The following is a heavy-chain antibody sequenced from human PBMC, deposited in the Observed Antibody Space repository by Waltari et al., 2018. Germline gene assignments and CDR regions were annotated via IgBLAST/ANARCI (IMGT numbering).Heavy chain of an antibody. CDR3: AKDLSYGPDY. Sequence: QVQLVESGGGVVQPGGSLRLSCAASGFAMTSSGVHWGRQAPGKGLEWVTFVRFDGNNAFYADSVTGRFSISRDTSKNTLYLHMNSLRVEDTAVYYCAKDLSYGPDYWGQGTLVTVSS. V-gene: IGHV3-30*02. CDR1: GFAMTSSG. D-gene: IGHD3-10*01. CDR2: VRFDGNNA. J-gene: IGHJ4*02.